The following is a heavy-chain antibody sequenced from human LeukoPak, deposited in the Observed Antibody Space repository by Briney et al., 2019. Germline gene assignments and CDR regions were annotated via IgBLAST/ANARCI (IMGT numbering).Heavy chain of an antibody. CDR1: GLTVSSGY. V-gene: IGHV3-53*01. CDR3: AKDAQDYGGNSGYFQH. D-gene: IGHD4-23*01. J-gene: IGHJ1*01. CDR2: MYSGGNT. Sequence: GGSLGLSCAVSGLTVSSGYMSWFRQAPGKGLEWVSVMYSGGNTFYADSVKGRFTISRDNSKNTLYLQMNSLRAEDTAVYYCAKDAQDYGGNSGYFQHWGQGTLVTVSS.